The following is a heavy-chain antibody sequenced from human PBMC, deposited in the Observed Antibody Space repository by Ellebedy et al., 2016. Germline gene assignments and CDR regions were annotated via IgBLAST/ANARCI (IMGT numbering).Heavy chain of an antibody. Sequence: GGSLRLXXAVSGFTFSNYNMNWVRQAPGKGLEWISYISPSSGTIYYADSVKGRFTISRDNAKNSLSLQLNSLRVEDTAVYYCARGRPRSPNFKTLGDNNNGMDVWGQGTTVTVSS. CDR2: ISPSSGTI. V-gene: IGHV3-48*04. CDR1: GFTFSNYN. D-gene: IGHD3-16*01. J-gene: IGHJ6*02. CDR3: ARGRPRSPNFKTLGDNNNGMDV.